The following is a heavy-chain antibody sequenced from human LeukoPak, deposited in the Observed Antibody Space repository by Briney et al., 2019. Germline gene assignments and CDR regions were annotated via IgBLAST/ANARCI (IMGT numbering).Heavy chain of an antibody. CDR3: ARANGGSCYGY. V-gene: IGHV3-74*01. CDR2: INSDGSST. J-gene: IGHJ4*02. Sequence: QPGGSLRLSCAASGFTFSSYWMHWVRQAPGKGLVWVSRINSDGSSTSYADSVKGRFTISRDNAKNTLYLQTNSLRAEDTAVYYCARANGGSCYGYWGQGTLVTVSS. D-gene: IGHD2-15*01. CDR1: GFTFSSYW.